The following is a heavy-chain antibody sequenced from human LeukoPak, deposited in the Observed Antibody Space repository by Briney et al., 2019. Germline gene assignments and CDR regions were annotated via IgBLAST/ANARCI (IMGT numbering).Heavy chain of an antibody. Sequence: GGSLRLSCAASGFTFSSYAMYWVRQAPGKGLVWVSRISSDGSSTIYADSVKGRFIISRDIAKNTLYLQMNSLRAEDTAVYYCARAQMGAPTDYWGQGPLVTVSS. D-gene: IGHD1-26*01. V-gene: IGHV3-74*01. CDR1: GFTFSSYA. CDR2: ISSDGSST. CDR3: ARAQMGAPTDY. J-gene: IGHJ4*02.